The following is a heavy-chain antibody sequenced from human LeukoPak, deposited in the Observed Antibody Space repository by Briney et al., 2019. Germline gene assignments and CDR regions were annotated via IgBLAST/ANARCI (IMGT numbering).Heavy chain of an antibody. J-gene: IGHJ3*02. Sequence: SETLSLTCNVSGASVSSGSYYWSWIRQPPGKELEWIGYIYYSGSTNYNPSLKSRVTISVDTSKNHFSLKLTSVTAADRAVYYCARMYSASRGDAFDIWGQGTMVTVSS. CDR1: GASVSSGSYY. D-gene: IGHD1-26*01. V-gene: IGHV4-61*01. CDR2: IYYSGST. CDR3: ARMYSASRGDAFDI.